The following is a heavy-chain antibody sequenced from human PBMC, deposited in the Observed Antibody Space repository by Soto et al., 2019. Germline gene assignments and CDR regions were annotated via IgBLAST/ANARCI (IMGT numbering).Heavy chain of an antibody. CDR3: AKYGFTQGYCSSTSCFRLSYFDY. CDR1: GFTLSSYA. Sequence: GGSLRLSCAASGFTLSSYAMSWVRQAPGKGLEWVSAISGSGGSTYYADSVKGRFTTSRDNSKNTLYLQMNSLRAEDTAVYYCAKYGFTQGYCSSTSCFRLSYFDYWGQGTLVTVSS. V-gene: IGHV3-23*01. J-gene: IGHJ4*02. D-gene: IGHD2-2*01. CDR2: ISGSGGST.